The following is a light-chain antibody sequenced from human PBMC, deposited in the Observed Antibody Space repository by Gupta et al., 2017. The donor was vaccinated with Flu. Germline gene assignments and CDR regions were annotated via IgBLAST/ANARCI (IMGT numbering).Light chain of an antibody. J-gene: IGKJ3*01. CDR1: QGISSW. CDR2: AAS. V-gene: IGKV1-12*01. Sequence: GDRVTITCRASQGISSWLAWYQRKPGKAPKLLIYAASSLQSGVPSRFSGSGSGTDFTLTISSLQPEDFATYYCQQANSFPFTFGPGTKVDIK. CDR3: QQANSFPFT.